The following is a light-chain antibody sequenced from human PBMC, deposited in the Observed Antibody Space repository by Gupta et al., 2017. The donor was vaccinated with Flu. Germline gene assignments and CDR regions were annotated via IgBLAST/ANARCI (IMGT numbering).Light chain of an antibody. J-gene: IGKJ3*01. Sequence: PGERATLSCRASQSVSSYLAWYQQEPGQAPRLLIYDASNRATGIPARFSGSGSGTDFTLTISSLEPEDFAVYYCQQRSNWLTFGPGTKVDIK. CDR1: QSVSSY. V-gene: IGKV3-11*01. CDR3: QQRSNWLT. CDR2: DAS.